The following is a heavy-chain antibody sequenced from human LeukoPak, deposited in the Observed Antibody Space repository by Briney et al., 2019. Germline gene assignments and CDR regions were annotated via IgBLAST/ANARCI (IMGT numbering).Heavy chain of an antibody. CDR2: IWYEGSNK. Sequence: GGSLRLSCAASGFTFTSYGMHWVRQAPGKGLEWVAAIWYEGSNKYYADSVKGRFTISRDKCKNTLYLQMNRLRAEDTAVYSCAQPSTSFGELPPYYYYGMDVWGKGATVTVSS. D-gene: IGHD3-10*01. CDR3: AQPSTSFGELPPYYYYGMDV. CDR1: GFTFTSYG. V-gene: IGHV3-33*01. J-gene: IGHJ6*04.